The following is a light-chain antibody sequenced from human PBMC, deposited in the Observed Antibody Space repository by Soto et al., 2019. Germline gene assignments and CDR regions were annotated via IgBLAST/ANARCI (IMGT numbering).Light chain of an antibody. Sequence: QSALTQPRSVSGSPGQSVTISCTGTSSDVGGYNYVSWYQQHPGKAPKLMIYEVSNRPSGVSSRFSGSKSGNTASLTISGLQAEDEADYYCSSYTSSSTLFGTGTKLTVL. J-gene: IGLJ1*01. CDR3: SSYTSSSTL. CDR1: SSDVGGYNY. CDR2: EVS. V-gene: IGLV2-14*01.